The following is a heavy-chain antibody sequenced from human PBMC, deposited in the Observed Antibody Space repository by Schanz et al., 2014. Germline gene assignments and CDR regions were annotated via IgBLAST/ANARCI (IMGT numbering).Heavy chain of an antibody. Sequence: EVHLLESGGGLVQPGGSLRLSCAASGFSFGTYAMSWVRQAPGKGLLWVSSISGTGGGTTYYTDSVRGRFTISRDNSKNTLYLQMNSLRAEDTAVYYCANNWNLDYWGQGTLVTVSS. CDR1: GFSFGTYA. CDR2: ISGTGGGTT. J-gene: IGHJ4*02. D-gene: IGHD1-20*01. CDR3: ANNWNLDY. V-gene: IGHV3-23*01.